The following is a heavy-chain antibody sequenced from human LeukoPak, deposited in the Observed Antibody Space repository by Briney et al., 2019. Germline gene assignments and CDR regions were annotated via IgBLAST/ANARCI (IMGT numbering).Heavy chain of an antibody. CDR2: LYWDDDK. V-gene: IGHV2-5*02. CDR3: AHRQGLLWFGGYFDY. D-gene: IGHD3-10*01. J-gene: IGHJ4*02. CDR1: GFSLSTSGVG. Sequence: SGPTLVKPTQTLTLTCTFSGFSLSTSGVGVGWIRQPPGKALEWLALLYWDDDKRYSPSLKSRLTITKDTSKTQVVLTMTNMDPVDTATYYCAHRQGLLWFGGYFDYWGQGTLVTVSS.